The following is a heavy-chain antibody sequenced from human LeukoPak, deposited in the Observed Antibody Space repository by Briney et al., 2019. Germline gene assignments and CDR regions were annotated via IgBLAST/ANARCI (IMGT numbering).Heavy chain of an antibody. D-gene: IGHD3-9*01. Sequence: GGSLRLSCAASGFTFSSYAMSWVRQAPGKGLEWVSAISVSGGSTYYADSVKGRFTISRDNSKNTLYLQMNSLRAEDTAVYYCAKGGYYDILTGYYRGLYFDYWGQGTLVTVSS. CDR1: GFTFSSYA. CDR2: ISVSGGST. V-gene: IGHV3-23*01. CDR3: AKGGYYDILTGYYRGLYFDY. J-gene: IGHJ4*02.